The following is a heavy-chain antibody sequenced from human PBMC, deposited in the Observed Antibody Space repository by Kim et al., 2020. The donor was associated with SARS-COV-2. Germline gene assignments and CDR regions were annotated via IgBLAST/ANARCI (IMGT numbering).Heavy chain of an antibody. CDR2: IYHTGNT. J-gene: IGHJ6*02. CDR1: GGSIRGNNW. D-gene: IGHD1-1*01. CDR3: ARAEVASRFGTDV. Sequence: SETLSLTCAVSGGSIRGNNWWSWVRQTPGKGLEWIGEIYHTGNTKYNPSLQSRVIISVDRSKNQFSLKLSSVTAADTAVYVCARAEVASRFGTDVWGRGT. V-gene: IGHV4-4*02.